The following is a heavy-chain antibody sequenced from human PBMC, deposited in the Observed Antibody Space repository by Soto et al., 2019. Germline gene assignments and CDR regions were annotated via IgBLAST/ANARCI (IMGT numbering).Heavy chain of an antibody. Sequence: ASVKVSCKASGYTFTSYAMHWVRQAPGQRLEWMGWINAGNGNTKYSQKFQGRVTITRDTSASTAYMELSSLRSEDTAVYYCARGMATIARPFDYSGQGTLVTVSS. CDR2: INAGNGNT. D-gene: IGHD5-12*01. J-gene: IGHJ4*02. V-gene: IGHV1-3*01. CDR1: GYTFTSYA. CDR3: ARGMATIARPFDY.